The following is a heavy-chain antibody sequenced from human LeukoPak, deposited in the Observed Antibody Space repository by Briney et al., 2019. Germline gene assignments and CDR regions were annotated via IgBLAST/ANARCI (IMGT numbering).Heavy chain of an antibody. CDR2: IYYSGST. J-gene: IGHJ3*02. V-gene: IGHV4-59*01. D-gene: IGHD2-2*02. CDR1: GGSISSYY. CDR3: ARDLRVVVVPAAIRGDAFDI. Sequence: SETLSLTCTVSGGSISSYYWSWIRQPPGKGLEWIGYIYYSGSTNYNPSLKSRVTISVDTSKNQFSRKLSSVTAADTAVYYCARDLRVVVVPAAIRGDAFDIWGQGTMVTVSS.